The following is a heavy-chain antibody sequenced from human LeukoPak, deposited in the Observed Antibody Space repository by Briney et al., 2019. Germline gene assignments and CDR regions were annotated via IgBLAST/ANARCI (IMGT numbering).Heavy chain of an antibody. J-gene: IGHJ4*02. V-gene: IGHV3-74*01. CDR2: INTDGSTI. CDR1: GFTFSDYW. Sequence: GGSLRLSCAASGFTFSDYWLHWVRQAPGKGLVWVSRINTDGSTINYAGSVKGRFTISRDDAKNTLYLQMNDLRAEDTAVYYCARERGYRGYGSREYYYFDYWGQGTLVTVSS. CDR3: ARERGYRGYGSREYYYFDY. D-gene: IGHD5-12*01.